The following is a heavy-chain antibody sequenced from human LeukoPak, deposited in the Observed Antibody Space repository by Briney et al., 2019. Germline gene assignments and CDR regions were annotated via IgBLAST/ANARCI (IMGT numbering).Heavy chain of an antibody. D-gene: IGHD3-10*01. J-gene: IGHJ4*02. CDR3: ARHAVSGSYYSPLDY. CDR1: GGSISSTTYY. V-gene: IGHV4-39*01. Sequence: SETQSLTCTVSGGSISSTTYYWGWIRQPPGKGLEYIGCIYYSGSPDYNPSLKSRLTISVDRSKNQFSLQLSSVTAADTAIYFCARHAVSGSYYSPLDYWGQGALVTVSS. CDR2: IYYSGSP.